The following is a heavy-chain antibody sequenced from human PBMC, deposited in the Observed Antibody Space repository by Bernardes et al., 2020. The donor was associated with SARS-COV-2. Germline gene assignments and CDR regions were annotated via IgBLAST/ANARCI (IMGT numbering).Heavy chain of an antibody. D-gene: IGHD3-22*01. V-gene: IGHV3-33*01. CDR3: TRDPAASGFAFES. CDR1: GFTFSADA. Sequence: VGSLSLSCAASGFTFSADAMHWVRQAPGKGLEWVAFIWYDGSNEHYTDAVKGRFTLSRDNSNNMLYLQMNSLRVDDTAVYYCTRDPAASGFAFESWGQGTLVTVSS. CDR2: IWYDGSNE. J-gene: IGHJ4*02.